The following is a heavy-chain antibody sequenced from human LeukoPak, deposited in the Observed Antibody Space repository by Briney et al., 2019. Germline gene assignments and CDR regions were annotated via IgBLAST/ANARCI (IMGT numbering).Heavy chain of an antibody. CDR3: AKHSVLTGSGYAFDI. V-gene: IGHV4-59*08. CDR2: IHYSGGT. Sequence: SETLSLTRTVSGGSISNSYWSWSRQSPGRGLERIGYIHYSGGTKYNPSLKSRVIISVDMSMNQFSLKLSSVTAADTAMYYCAKHSVLTGSGYAFDIWGQGTAVTVSS. D-gene: IGHD3-9*01. CDR1: GGSISNSY. J-gene: IGHJ3*02.